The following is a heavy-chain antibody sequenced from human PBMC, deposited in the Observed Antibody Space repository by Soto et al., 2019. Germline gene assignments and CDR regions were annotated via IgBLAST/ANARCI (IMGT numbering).Heavy chain of an antibody. CDR2: ISGSGDYT. J-gene: IGHJ4*02. CDR3: AKNRGLQYYFDY. Sequence: EVQLLESGGGLVQPGGSPRLSCAASGFTFDSYAMNWVRQAPGKGLEWVSTISGSGDYTYYTDSVKGRFTISRDNSKNKMYLQMNSLRAEDTAVYYCAKNRGLQYYFDYWGQGTLVTVSS. CDR1: GFTFDSYA. V-gene: IGHV3-23*01.